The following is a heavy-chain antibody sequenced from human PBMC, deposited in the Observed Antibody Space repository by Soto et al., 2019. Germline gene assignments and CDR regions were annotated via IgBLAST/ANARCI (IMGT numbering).Heavy chain of an antibody. CDR3: ASRDDFWNWFDP. Sequence: SETLSLACAFYVGSFSVYYWSWIRQPPGKGLEWIGEINHSGSTNYNPSLKSRVTISVDTSKNQFSLKLSSVTAADTAVYYCASRDDFWNWFDPWGQGTLVTVSS. D-gene: IGHD3-3*01. V-gene: IGHV4-34*01. J-gene: IGHJ5*02. CDR1: VGSFSVYY. CDR2: INHSGST.